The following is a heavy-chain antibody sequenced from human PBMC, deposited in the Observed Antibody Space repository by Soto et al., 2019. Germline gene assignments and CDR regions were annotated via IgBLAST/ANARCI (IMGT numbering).Heavy chain of an antibody. J-gene: IGHJ4*01. CDR2: ISAYNGNT. Sequence: QVQLVQSGAEVKKPGASVKVSCKASGYTFTNYGINWVRQAPGQELEWMGWISAYNGNTNFAQKVRGRVTMTTDTSTTKAYMQLRTLRSDDTAVYYCARVDSIGEQWPDYWGHGTMVTVSS. D-gene: IGHD6-19*01. CDR1: GYTFTNYG. V-gene: IGHV1-18*04. CDR3: ARVDSIGEQWPDY.